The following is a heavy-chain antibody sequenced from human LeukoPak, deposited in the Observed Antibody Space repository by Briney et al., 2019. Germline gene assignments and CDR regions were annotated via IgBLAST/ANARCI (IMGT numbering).Heavy chain of an antibody. CDR2: IYYSVTT. V-gene: IGHV4-39*01. Sequence: SETLSLTCTVSGGSISISSDYWGWIRQPPGKGLEWIGDIYYSVTTNYNPSLKSRVTMSVDTSKNQFSLKLNSATAADTAVYYCARRLSPRSYYLDDWGQGTLVTVSS. CDR3: ARRLSPRSYYLDD. D-gene: IGHD1-26*01. J-gene: IGHJ4*02. CDR1: GGSISISSDY.